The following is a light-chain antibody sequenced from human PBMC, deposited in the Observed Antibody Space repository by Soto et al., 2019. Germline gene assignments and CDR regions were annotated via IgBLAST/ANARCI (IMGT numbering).Light chain of an antibody. Sequence: EIVLTQSPGALSLYPGERATLSCRASQSVSSSYLAWYQQKPGQAPRLLIYGASSRATGIPDRFSGSGSGTDFTLTISRLEPEDFAAYYCQQYGSSPRTFGQGTKV. CDR3: QQYGSSPRT. CDR2: GAS. V-gene: IGKV3-20*01. CDR1: QSVSSSY. J-gene: IGKJ1*01.